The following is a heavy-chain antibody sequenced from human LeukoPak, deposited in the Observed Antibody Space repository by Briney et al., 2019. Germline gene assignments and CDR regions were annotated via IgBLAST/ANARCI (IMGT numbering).Heavy chain of an antibody. CDR1: GYTFTGYY. J-gene: IGHJ6*03. Sequence: GASVKVSCKASGYTFTGYYIHWVRQAPGQGLEWMGWISAYNGNTNYAQKLQGRVTMTTDTSTSTAYMELRSLRSDDTAVYYCAREIQHLYYYMDVWGKGTTVTVSS. V-gene: IGHV1-18*04. CDR2: ISAYNGNT. CDR3: AREIQHLYYYMDV.